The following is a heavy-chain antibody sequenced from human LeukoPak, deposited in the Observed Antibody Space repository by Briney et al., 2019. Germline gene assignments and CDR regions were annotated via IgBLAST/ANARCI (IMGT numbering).Heavy chain of an antibody. CDR3: ARAVEITMIVVVSHFDY. CDR2: IYYSGST. D-gene: IGHD3-22*01. CDR1: GGSISSGVYY. Sequence: PSETLSLTCTVSGGSISSGVYYWSWIRQPTGRGLEWLGYIYYSGSTYYNPSLKSRVTISVDTSKNQFSLKRSSVTAADTAVYYCARAVEITMIVVVSHFDYWGQGTLVTVSS. V-gene: IGHV4-30-4*01. J-gene: IGHJ4*02.